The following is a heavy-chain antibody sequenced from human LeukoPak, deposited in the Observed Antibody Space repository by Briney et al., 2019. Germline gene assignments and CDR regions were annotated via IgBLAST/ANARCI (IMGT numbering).Heavy chain of an antibody. D-gene: IGHD1-7*01. CDR3: AREDDWNYEDF. Sequence: GGSLRLSCAASGFTFTNYWMNWVRQAPGKGLEWVASIKQDGSEKYYVDSVKGRLTISRDNAKNSLYLQMNSLRAEDTAIYFCAREDDWNYEDFWGQGTLVTVSS. CDR1: GFTFTNYW. CDR2: IKQDGSEK. V-gene: IGHV3-7*01. J-gene: IGHJ4*02.